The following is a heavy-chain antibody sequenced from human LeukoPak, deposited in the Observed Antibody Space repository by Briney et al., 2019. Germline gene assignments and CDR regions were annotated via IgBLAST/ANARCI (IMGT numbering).Heavy chain of an antibody. CDR2: IKSDGKT. Sequence: GGSLRLSCEASGFTFSGYWMQWVRQAPGKGLVWVSRIKSDGKTNYADSVKGRFTISRDNAKNTVSLQMDSLRAEDTGVYYCARAPSEVGGYYPEYFRHWGQGTLVTVSS. CDR1: GFTFSGYW. D-gene: IGHD3-22*01. J-gene: IGHJ1*01. V-gene: IGHV3-74*01. CDR3: ARAPSEVGGYYPEYFRH.